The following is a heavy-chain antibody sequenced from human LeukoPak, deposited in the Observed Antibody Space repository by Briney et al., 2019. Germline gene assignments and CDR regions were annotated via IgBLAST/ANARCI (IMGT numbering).Heavy chain of an antibody. D-gene: IGHD1-1*01. Sequence: GGSLRLSCAASGFTFSSYAMHWVRQAPGKGLEWVAVISYDGSNKYYADSVEGRFTISRDNSKNTLYLQMNSLRAEDTAVYYCARVRLPTAFDYWGQGTLVTVSS. CDR1: GFTFSSYA. CDR2: ISYDGSNK. CDR3: ARVRLPTAFDY. J-gene: IGHJ4*02. V-gene: IGHV3-30-3*01.